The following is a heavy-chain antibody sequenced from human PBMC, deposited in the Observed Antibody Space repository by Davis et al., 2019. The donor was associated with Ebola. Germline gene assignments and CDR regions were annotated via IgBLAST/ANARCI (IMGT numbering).Heavy chain of an antibody. CDR1: LGTFSSYA. J-gene: IGHJ6*02. V-gene: IGHV1-69*13. D-gene: IGHD3-9*01. CDR3: ARRRYDILTAYYYYYYGTDV. Sequence: SVHVSCMSSLGTFSSYAISGMRQSPGQGLEWMVEIIPIFGTANYAQKFQGRVTITADESTSKADMELSSLRSEDTAVYYCARRRYDILTAYYYYYYGTDVWGQGTTVTVSS. CDR2: IIPIFGTA.